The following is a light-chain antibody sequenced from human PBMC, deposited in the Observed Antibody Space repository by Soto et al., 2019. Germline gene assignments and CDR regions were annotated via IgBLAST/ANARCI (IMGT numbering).Light chain of an antibody. CDR2: GAS. CDR1: QSVDGY. J-gene: IGKJ5*01. CDR3: QQRDGWPIT. Sequence: ESVLTQSPASLSLSPGERATLSCRASQSVDGYLVWYQQKPGQAPRLLIFGASNRATGIPARFSGSGSGTDFTLTINSLEPDDFAVYYCQQRDGWPITFGQGTRLEIK. V-gene: IGKV3-11*01.